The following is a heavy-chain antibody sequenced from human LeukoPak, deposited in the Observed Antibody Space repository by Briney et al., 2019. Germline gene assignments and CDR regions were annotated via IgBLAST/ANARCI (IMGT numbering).Heavy chain of an antibody. CDR2: INPNSGGT. CDR1: GYTFTGYY. V-gene: IGHV1-2*06. D-gene: IGHD6-13*01. Sequence: GASVKVSCKASGYTFTGYYMHWVRQAPGQGLEWMGRINPNSGGTNYAQKFQGRVTMTRDTSISTAYMELSRLRTDDTAVYYCARTRIAAAGYYFDYWGQGTLVTVSS. CDR3: ARTRIAAAGYYFDY. J-gene: IGHJ4*02.